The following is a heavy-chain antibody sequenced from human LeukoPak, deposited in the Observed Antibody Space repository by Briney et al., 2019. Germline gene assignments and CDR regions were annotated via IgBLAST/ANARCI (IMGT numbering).Heavy chain of an antibody. D-gene: IGHD3-22*01. CDR1: GGSISSGGYY. CDR2: IYYSGST. Sequence: SQTLSLTCTVSGGSISSGGYYWSWIRQHPGKGLEWIGYIYYSGSTYYNPSLKSRVTISVDTSKNQFSLKLSSVTAADTAVYYCARVNYYDSSGYYANPKFDYWGQGALVTVSS. CDR3: ARVNYYDSSGYYANPKFDY. V-gene: IGHV4-31*03. J-gene: IGHJ4*02.